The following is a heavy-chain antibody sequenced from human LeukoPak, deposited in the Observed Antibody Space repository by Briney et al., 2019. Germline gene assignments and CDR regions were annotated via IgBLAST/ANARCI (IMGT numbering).Heavy chain of an antibody. J-gene: IGHJ4*02. V-gene: IGHV4-61*02. CDR1: GGSISSGSYY. Sequence: SETLSLTCTVSGGSISSGSYYWSWIRQPAGKGLEWIGRIYTSGSTNYNPSLKSRVTISVDTSKNQFSLKLSSVTAADTAVYYCARQWLTHFDYWGQGTLVTVSS. CDR3: ARQWLTHFDY. CDR2: IYTSGST. D-gene: IGHD2-8*01.